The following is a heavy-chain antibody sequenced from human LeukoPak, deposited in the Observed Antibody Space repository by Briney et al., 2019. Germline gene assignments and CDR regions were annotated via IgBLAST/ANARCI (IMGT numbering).Heavy chain of an antibody. D-gene: IGHD1-26*01. CDR2: IYYSGST. J-gene: IGHJ2*01. CDR3: ARRGANSGSYSHFDL. Sequence: SETLSLTCTVSGGSISGYYWSWIRQPPGKGLEWIGYIYYSGSTNYNPSLKSRVTISVDTSKNQFSLKLSSLTAADTAVYYCARRGANSGSYSHFDLWGRGTLVTVSS. CDR1: GGSISGYY. V-gene: IGHV4-59*01.